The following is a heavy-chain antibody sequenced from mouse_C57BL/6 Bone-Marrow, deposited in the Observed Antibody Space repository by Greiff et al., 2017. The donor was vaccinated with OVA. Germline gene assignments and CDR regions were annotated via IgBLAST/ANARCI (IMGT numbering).Heavy chain of an antibody. CDR3: ARTRFYYGNLEY. J-gene: IGHJ4*01. Sequence: QVQLKQSGAELMKPGASVKLSCKATGYTFTGYWIEWVKQRPGHGLEWIGEILPGRGSTNYNEKLKGKATFTADTSSNTAYMQLSSLTTEDSAIYYCARTRFYYGNLEYWGQGTSVTVSS. D-gene: IGHD2-1*01. CDR1: GYTFTGYW. V-gene: IGHV1-9*01. CDR2: ILPGRGST.